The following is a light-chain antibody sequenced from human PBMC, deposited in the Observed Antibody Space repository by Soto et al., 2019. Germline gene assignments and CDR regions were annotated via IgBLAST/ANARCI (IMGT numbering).Light chain of an antibody. J-gene: IGKJ5*01. CDR1: QSIGNY. CDR2: DAS. CDR3: QQRSNWPVT. Sequence: EIVLTQSPATLSLSPGERATLSCRASQSIGNYLGWYQQKPGQAPRLRIYDASSRATGIPARFSGSGSGTDFTLTISSLEPEDFAIYYCQQRSNWPVTFGLGTRLEIK. V-gene: IGKV3-11*01.